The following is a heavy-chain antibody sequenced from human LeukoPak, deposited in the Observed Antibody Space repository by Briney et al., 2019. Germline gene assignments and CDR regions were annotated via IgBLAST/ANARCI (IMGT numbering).Heavy chain of an antibody. V-gene: IGHV3-30*02. CDR3: ASYSSSWNLNSNFDY. CDR1: GFTFSSYG. Sequence: PGGSLRLSCAASGFTFSSYGMRWVRQAPGKGLEGVAFIRYDGSNKYYADSVKGRFTISRDNSKNTLYLQMNSLRAEDTAVYYCASYSSSWNLNSNFDYWGQGTLVTVSS. D-gene: IGHD6-13*01. J-gene: IGHJ4*02. CDR2: IRYDGSNK.